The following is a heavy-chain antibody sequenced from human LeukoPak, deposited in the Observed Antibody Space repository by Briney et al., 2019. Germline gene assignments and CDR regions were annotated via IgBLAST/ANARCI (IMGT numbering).Heavy chain of an antibody. J-gene: IGHJ4*02. CDR2: INGDESRT. V-gene: IGHV3-74*01. CDR3: ARGAWTAYYFDY. CDR1: GFTFSSHC. D-gene: IGHD3/OR15-3a*01. Sequence: PGGSLRLSCVASGFTFSSHCMHWVRHAPGKGLVWVSRINGDESRTFFADSVRGRFTISRDNAKNTVYLEMNSLTDEDTAVYFCARGAWTAYYFDYWGQGTVVTVSS.